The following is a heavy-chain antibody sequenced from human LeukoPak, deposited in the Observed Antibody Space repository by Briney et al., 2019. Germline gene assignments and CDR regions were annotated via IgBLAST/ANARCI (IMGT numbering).Heavy chain of an antibody. CDR2: ISGSGDTT. Sequence: QSGGSLRLSCAPSGFTFSTYAMGWVRQAPGQGLEWVSAISGSGDTTYYTDSVKGRFTISRDNSKNALYLQMNSLSADDTAVYYCARIGQWTRFDFWGQGTLVTVSS. V-gene: IGHV3-23*01. CDR1: GFTFSTYA. J-gene: IGHJ4*02. D-gene: IGHD3/OR15-3a*01. CDR3: ARIGQWTRFDF.